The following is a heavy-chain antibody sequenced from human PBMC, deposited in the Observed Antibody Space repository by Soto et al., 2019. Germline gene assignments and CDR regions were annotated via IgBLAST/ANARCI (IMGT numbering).Heavy chain of an antibody. CDR3: AGPPDNDY. V-gene: IGHV3-30-3*01. J-gene: IGHJ4*02. Sequence: PGGSLRLSCAASGFTFSSYAMHWVRQAPGKGLEWVAVISYDGSNKYYADSVKGRFTISRDNSKNTLYLQMNSLRAEDTAVYYCAGPPDNDYWGQGTLVTVSS. CDR1: GFTFSSYA. CDR2: ISYDGSNK. D-gene: IGHD3-22*01.